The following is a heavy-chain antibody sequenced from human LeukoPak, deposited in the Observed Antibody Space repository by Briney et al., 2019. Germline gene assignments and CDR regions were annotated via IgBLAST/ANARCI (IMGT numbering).Heavy chain of an antibody. D-gene: IGHD2-2*01. CDR2: INPSGGST. CDR1: GYTCTSYN. Sequence: ASVKGSCKASGYTCTSYNIRWVRQPPEQGLEWMGIINPSGGSTSYAQKFQGRVTMTRDTSTSTVYMELSSLRSEDTAVYYCARETRLGSTSCGVDYWGQGTLVTVSS. CDR3: ARETRLGSTSCGVDY. V-gene: IGHV1-46*01. J-gene: IGHJ4*02.